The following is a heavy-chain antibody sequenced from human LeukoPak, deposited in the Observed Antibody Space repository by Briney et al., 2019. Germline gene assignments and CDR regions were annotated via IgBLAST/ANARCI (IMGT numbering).Heavy chain of an antibody. J-gene: IGHJ4*02. Sequence: GGSLRLSCAASGFTSSSYWMSWVRQAPGKGLEWVANIKQDGSEKYYVDSVKGRFTISRDDAKNSLYLQMNSLRAEDTAVYYCARLTYSSSWYEPEGELDYWGQGTLVTVSS. D-gene: IGHD6-13*01. CDR3: ARLTYSSSWYEPEGELDY. CDR1: GFTSSSYW. V-gene: IGHV3-7*01. CDR2: IKQDGSEK.